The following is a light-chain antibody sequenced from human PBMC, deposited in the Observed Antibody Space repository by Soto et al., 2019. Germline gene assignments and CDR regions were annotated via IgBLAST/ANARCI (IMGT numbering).Light chain of an antibody. CDR3: AAWDDSLSGPRYV. CDR2: RNN. J-gene: IGLJ1*01. CDR1: SSNIGSNY. Sequence: QSVLTQPPSASGTPGQRVTISCSGSSSNIGSNYVYWYQQLPGTAPKLLIYRNNQRPSGVPDRFSGSKSGTSASLAISGLRFGDEADFYCAAWDDSLSGPRYVFGTGTKLTVL. V-gene: IGLV1-47*01.